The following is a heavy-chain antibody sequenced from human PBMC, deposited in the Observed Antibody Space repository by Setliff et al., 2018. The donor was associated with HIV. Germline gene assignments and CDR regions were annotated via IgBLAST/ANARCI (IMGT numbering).Heavy chain of an antibody. J-gene: IGHJ3*02. CDR2: ITGSGHST. CDR3: AKAGYCNSTSCQKDAFDI. CDR1: GLSFSSYA. V-gene: IGHV3-23*01. D-gene: IGHD2-2*01. Sequence: GESLKISCAASGLSFSSYAMSWVRQAPGKGLEWVSVITGSGHSTYYADSVKGRFTISRDNSKNTLYLQMNSLRAEDTAVYYCAKAGYCNSTSCQKDAFDIWGQGTMVTVSS.